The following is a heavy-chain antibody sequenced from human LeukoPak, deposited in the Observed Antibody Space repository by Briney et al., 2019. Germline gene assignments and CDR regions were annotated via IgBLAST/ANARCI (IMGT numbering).Heavy chain of an antibody. CDR1: GGSISSSSYY. V-gene: IGHV4-39*01. J-gene: IGHJ6*02. Sequence: ASETLSLTCTVSGGSISSSSYYWGWIRQPPGKGLEWIGSIYYSGSTYYNPSLKSRVTISVDTSKNQFSLKLSSVTAADTAVYYCARHVSGSFKGSFYYYYGMDVWGQGTTVTVSS. CDR2: IYYSGST. D-gene: IGHD1-26*01. CDR3: ARHVSGSFKGSFYYYYGMDV.